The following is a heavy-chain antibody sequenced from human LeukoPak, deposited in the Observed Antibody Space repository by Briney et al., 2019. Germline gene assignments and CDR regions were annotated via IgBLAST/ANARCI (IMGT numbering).Heavy chain of an antibody. V-gene: IGHV3-23*01. CDR1: GFTFSSYA. CDR3: AKDIEYSSSYFDY. Sequence: PGGSLRLSCAATGFTFSSYAMSWVRQAPGKGLEWVSAISGSGGSTYYADSVKGRFTISRDNSKNTLYLQMNSLRAEDTAVYYCAKDIEYSSSYFDYWGQGTLVTVSS. CDR2: ISGSGGST. D-gene: IGHD6-6*01. J-gene: IGHJ4*02.